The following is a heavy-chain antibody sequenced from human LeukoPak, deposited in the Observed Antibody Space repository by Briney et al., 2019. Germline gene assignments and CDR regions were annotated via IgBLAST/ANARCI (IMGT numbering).Heavy chain of an antibody. V-gene: IGHV4-34*01. CDR1: GGSFSGYY. D-gene: IGHD6-19*01. Sequence: SETLSLTCAVYGGSFSGYYWSWIRQPPGKGLEWIGEINQRRNTNYNPSLKSRVTISIDTSKNQFSLKLSSVTAADTAVYYCARHGWHAWYFDLWGRGTLATVSS. J-gene: IGHJ2*01. CDR3: ARHGWHAWYFDL. CDR2: INQRRNT.